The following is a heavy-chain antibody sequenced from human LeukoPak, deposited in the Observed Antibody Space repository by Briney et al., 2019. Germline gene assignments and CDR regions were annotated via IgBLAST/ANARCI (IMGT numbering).Heavy chain of an antibody. D-gene: IGHD3-10*01. CDR3: ARGLGYYGSGSYFATDYYYYYMDV. Sequence: SETLSLTCTVSGGSISGGSYYWSWIRQPAGKGLEWIGRIYTSGSTNYNPSLKSRVTISVDTSKNQFSLKLSSVTAADTAVYYCARGLGYYGSGSYFATDYYYYYMDVWGKGTTVTVSS. CDR1: GGSISGGSYY. J-gene: IGHJ6*03. CDR2: IYTSGST. V-gene: IGHV4-61*02.